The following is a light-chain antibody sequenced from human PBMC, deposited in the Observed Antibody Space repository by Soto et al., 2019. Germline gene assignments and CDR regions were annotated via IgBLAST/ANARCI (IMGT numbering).Light chain of an antibody. V-gene: IGLV2-14*01. CDR2: AVS. CDR3: CSYTVSRTYV. Sequence: QSVLTQPASVSVSPGQSITISCTGTSSDVGGYNYVSWYQQHPGKAPKLMIYAVSNRPSGVSNRFSGSKSGNTATLTISGLQAEDEADYYCCSYTVSRTYVFGTGTKVTVL. CDR1: SSDVGGYNY. J-gene: IGLJ1*01.